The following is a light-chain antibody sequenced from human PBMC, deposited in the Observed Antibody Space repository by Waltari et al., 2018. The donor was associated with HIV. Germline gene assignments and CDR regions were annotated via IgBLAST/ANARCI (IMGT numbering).Light chain of an antibody. CDR1: SSHVGSDDL. CDR2: EVT. CDR3: CSCPRSGIRYV. V-gene: IGLV2-23*02. J-gene: IGLJ1*01. Sequence: QSALTQPASVSGSPGQSITISCTGTSSHVGSDDLVSWYQQHPGEAPKPIIYEVTKRPSGVSNRFSGSKSGNTASLTISGLQAEDEADYYCCSCPRSGIRYVFGTGTKVTVL.